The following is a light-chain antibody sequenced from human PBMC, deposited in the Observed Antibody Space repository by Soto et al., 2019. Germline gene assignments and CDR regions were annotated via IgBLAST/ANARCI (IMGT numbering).Light chain of an antibody. CDR1: QSVNSN. CDR3: HQRSNWFLT. Sequence: ETVMTQSPATLSVSPGERATLSCRASQSVNSNLAWYQQKLGQAPRVLIFGASTRATGIPARFSGSGSGTDFTLTISSLEPEDFAVYYCHQRSNWFLTFGQGTRLEIK. V-gene: IGKV3-15*01. CDR2: GAS. J-gene: IGKJ5*01.